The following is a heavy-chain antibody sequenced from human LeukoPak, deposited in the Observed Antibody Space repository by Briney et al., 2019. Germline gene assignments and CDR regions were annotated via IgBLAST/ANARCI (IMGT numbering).Heavy chain of an antibody. CDR3: ARSSYGSGRYGPQFDY. Sequence: PSETLSLTCAVYGGSFSGYYWSWIRQPPGKGLEWIGEINHSGSTNYNPSLKSRVTISVDTSKNQFSLKLSSVTAADTAVYYCARSSYGSGRYGPQFDYWGQGTLVTVSS. CDR1: GGSFSGYY. CDR2: INHSGST. D-gene: IGHD3-10*01. V-gene: IGHV4-34*01. J-gene: IGHJ4*02.